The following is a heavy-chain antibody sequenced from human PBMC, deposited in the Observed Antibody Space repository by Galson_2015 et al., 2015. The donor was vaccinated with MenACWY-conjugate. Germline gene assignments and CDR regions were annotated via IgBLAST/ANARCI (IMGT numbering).Heavy chain of an antibody. CDR1: GFTFSNYG. D-gene: IGHD2-21*01. CDR2: ISGSGEHT. J-gene: IGHJ4*02. V-gene: IGHV3-23*01. CDR3: AKEDGHMLPCGY. Sequence: SLRLSCAATGFTFSNYGMNWVRQAPGKGLEWVSAISGSGEHTYYAHSVKGRFTISRDNSRNTLSLQMNSLRAEDTALYYCAKEDGHMLPCGYWGQGTPVPVPS.